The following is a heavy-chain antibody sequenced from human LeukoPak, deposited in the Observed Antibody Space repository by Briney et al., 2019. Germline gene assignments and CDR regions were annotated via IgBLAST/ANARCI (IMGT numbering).Heavy chain of an antibody. Sequence: ASVRDSCKDSGYTFTSNYMCWVRPAPGQGLEWMGWINPHSGDTIYAQKFQGRVTMTRDTSISTAYMELSRLRSDDTAVFYCARVCLSPYFFDYWGQGTLVTVSS. CDR2: INPHSGDT. J-gene: IGHJ4*02. V-gene: IGHV1-2*02. D-gene: IGHD3-16*02. CDR1: GYTFTSNY. CDR3: ARVCLSPYFFDY.